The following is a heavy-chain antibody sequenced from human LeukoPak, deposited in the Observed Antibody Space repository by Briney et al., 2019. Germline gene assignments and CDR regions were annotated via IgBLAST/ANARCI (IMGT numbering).Heavy chain of an antibody. CDR3: ARDGIVVEFDY. Sequence: GGSLRLSCAASGFTFSSYSMNWVRQAPGKGLEWVSYISSSGSTIYYADSVKGRFTISRDNAKNSLYLQMNSLRAEDTAVYYCARDGIVVEFDYWGQGTLVTVSS. V-gene: IGHV3-48*04. D-gene: IGHD3-22*01. CDR2: ISSSGSTI. J-gene: IGHJ4*02. CDR1: GFTFSSYS.